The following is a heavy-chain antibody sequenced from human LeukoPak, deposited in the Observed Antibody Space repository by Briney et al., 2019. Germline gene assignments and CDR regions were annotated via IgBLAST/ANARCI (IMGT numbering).Heavy chain of an antibody. J-gene: IGHJ4*02. Sequence: ASVKVSCKASGYTFTGYYMHWVRQAPGQGLEWMGRINPNSGGTNYAQKFQGRVTMTRDTSISTAYMELSRLRSDDTAVYYCARGRGGTTVPFDYWGQGTLVTVSS. CDR2: INPNSGGT. CDR1: GYTFTGYY. D-gene: IGHD4-17*01. V-gene: IGHV1-2*06. CDR3: ARGRGGTTVPFDY.